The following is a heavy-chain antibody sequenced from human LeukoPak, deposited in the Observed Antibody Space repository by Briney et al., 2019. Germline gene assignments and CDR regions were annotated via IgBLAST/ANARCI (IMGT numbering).Heavy chain of an antibody. CDR1: GGTFSSYA. Sequence: WASVKVSCKASGGTFSSYAISWVRQAPGQGLEWMGGIIPIFGTANYAQKFQGRVTITADESTSTAYMELSSLRSEDTAVYYCARETGGSGNFDYWGQGTLVTVSS. CDR2: IIPIFGTA. V-gene: IGHV1-69*13. D-gene: IGHD2-8*02. CDR3: ARETGGSGNFDY. J-gene: IGHJ4*02.